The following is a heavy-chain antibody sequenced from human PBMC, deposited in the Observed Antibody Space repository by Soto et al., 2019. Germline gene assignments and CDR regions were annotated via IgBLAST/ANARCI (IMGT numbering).Heavy chain of an antibody. V-gene: IGHV3-21*01. J-gene: IGHJ6*02. CDR3: ARGGGYYYDSSGYYPDGMDV. Sequence: GGSLRLSCAASGFTFSSYSMNWVRQAPGKGLEWVSSISSSSSYIYYADSVKGRFTISRDNAKNSLYLQMNSLRAEDTAVYYCARGGGYYYDSSGYYPDGMDVRGQGTTVTVSS. CDR2: ISSSSSYI. D-gene: IGHD3-22*01. CDR1: GFTFSSYS.